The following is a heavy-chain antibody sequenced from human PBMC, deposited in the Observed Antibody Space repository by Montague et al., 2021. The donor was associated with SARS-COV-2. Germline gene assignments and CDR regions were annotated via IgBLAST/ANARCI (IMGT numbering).Heavy chain of an antibody. J-gene: IGHJ6*02. D-gene: IGHD4-17*01. CDR2: IDWDGDK. Sequence: PALVKPTQTLTLTCTFSGFSLSTSGMCVSWIRQPPGKALEWLARIDWDGDKYYSTSLKTRLTISKDTSKNQVVLTMTNMDPVDTATYYCARTMTTVTTAYGLGDYYYGMDVWGQGTTVTVSS. CDR1: GFSLSTSGMC. CDR3: ARTMTTVTTAYGLGDYYYGMDV. V-gene: IGHV2-70*11.